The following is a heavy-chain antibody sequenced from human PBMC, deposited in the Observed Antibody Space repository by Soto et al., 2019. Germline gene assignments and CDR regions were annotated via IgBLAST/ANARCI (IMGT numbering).Heavy chain of an antibody. CDR3: ARDIRLLPLGATIGFRWFDP. J-gene: IGHJ5*02. CDR1: GFTFSSYW. CDR2: IEQDGSEK. D-gene: IGHD1-26*01. V-gene: IGHV3-7*01. Sequence: PGGSLRLSCAASGFTFSSYWMSWVRQAPGKGLEWVANIEQDGSEKYYVDSVKGRFTISRDNAKNSLYLQMNSLRAEDTAVYYCARDIRLLPLGATIGFRWFDPWGQGTLVTVSS.